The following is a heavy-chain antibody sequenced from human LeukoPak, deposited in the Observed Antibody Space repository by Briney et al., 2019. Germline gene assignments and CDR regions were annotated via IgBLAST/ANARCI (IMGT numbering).Heavy chain of an antibody. CDR1: GYSFTSNY. V-gene: IGHV1-46*01. CDR3: ARLAYSSGWFADY. J-gene: IGHJ4*02. D-gene: IGHD6-19*01. CDR2: INPSGGST. Sequence: GASVKVSCKASGYSFTSNYMHWVRQAPGQGLEWMGMINPSGGSTSYAQKFQGRVTMTRDTSTSTVYMELSSLRSEDTAVYYCARLAYSSGWFADYWGQGTLVTVSS.